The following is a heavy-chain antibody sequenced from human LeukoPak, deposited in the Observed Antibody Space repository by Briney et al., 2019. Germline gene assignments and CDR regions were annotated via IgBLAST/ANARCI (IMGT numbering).Heavy chain of an antibody. D-gene: IGHD3-9*01. CDR1: GFTFSSYW. V-gene: IGHV3-7*01. CDR3: ARDCGYDILTGYCL. J-gene: IGHJ4*02. Sequence: GGSLRLSCAASGFTFSSYWMSWVRQAPGKGLEWVANIKQDGSEKYYVDSVKGRFTISRDNAKNSLYLQMNSLRAEDTAVYYCARDCGYDILTGYCLWGQGTLVTVSS. CDR2: IKQDGSEK.